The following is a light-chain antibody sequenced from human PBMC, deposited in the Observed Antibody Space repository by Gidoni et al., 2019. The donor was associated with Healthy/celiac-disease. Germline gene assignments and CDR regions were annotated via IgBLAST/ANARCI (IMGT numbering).Light chain of an antibody. V-gene: IGKV3-20*01. Sequence: VLTQSPGTLSLSPGERATLSCRASQSVSSSYLAWYQQKPGQAPRLLIYGASSRATGIPDRFSGSGSGTDFTLTISRLEPEDFAVYYCQQYGSSRFTFGPGTKVDIK. CDR3: QQYGSSRFT. CDR1: QSVSSSY. J-gene: IGKJ3*01. CDR2: GAS.